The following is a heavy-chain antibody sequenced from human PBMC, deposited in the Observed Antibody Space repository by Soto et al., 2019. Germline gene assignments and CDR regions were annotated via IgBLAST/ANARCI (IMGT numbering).Heavy chain of an antibody. Sequence: SETLSLTCTVSGGSISSGGYYWSWIRQHPGKGLEWIGYIYYSGSTYYNPSLKSRVTISVDTSKNQFSLKLSSVTAADTAVYYCARSEWTMVRGVIITYFDYWGQGTLVTVSS. V-gene: IGHV4-31*03. J-gene: IGHJ4*02. CDR1: GGSISSGGYY. CDR3: ARSEWTMVRGVIITYFDY. D-gene: IGHD3-10*01. CDR2: IYYSGST.